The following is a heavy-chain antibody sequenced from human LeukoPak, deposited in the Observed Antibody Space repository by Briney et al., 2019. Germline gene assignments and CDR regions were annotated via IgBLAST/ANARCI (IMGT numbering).Heavy chain of an antibody. CDR1: GFSLDDYA. CDR2: ISWDGRNM. CDR3: IKDMGFDLLKDAFDL. D-gene: IGHD1-26*01. Sequence: GGSLRLSCAASGFSLDDYAMHWVRQAPGQGLEWASSISWDGRNMAYAASVKGRFTISRDNAQNSLYLQMYSLKIDDTAFYYCIKDMGFDLLKDAFDLWGQGMLVTVSS. V-gene: IGHV3-9*01. J-gene: IGHJ3*01.